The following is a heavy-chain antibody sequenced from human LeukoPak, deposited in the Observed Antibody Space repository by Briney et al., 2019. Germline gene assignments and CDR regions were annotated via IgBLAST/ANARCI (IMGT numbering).Heavy chain of an antibody. Sequence: PGGSLRLSCAASGFTFSSYSRNWVRQAPGKGLEWVSSISSSSSYIYYADSVKGRFTISRDNAKNSLYLQMNSLRAEDTAVYYCARDTVALRVYAINDYWGQGTLVTVSS. V-gene: IGHV3-21*01. D-gene: IGHD2-8*01. CDR2: ISSSSSYI. J-gene: IGHJ4*02. CDR1: GFTFSSYS. CDR3: ARDTVALRVYAINDY.